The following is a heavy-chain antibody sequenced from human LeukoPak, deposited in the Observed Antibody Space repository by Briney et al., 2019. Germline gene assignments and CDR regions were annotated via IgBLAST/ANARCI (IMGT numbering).Heavy chain of an antibody. CDR3: ARVGYSLGQLLYYFYYMDV. J-gene: IGHJ6*03. CDR2: IYYSGST. CDR1: GGSINTYF. Sequence: PSETLSLTCTVSGGSINTYFWSWIRQPPGKGLEWIGYIYYSGSTNYNPSLTSRVTISVDTSKNQFSLKLSSVTAADTAVYYCARVGYSLGQLLYYFYYMDVWGKGTTVTVS. V-gene: IGHV4-59*01. D-gene: IGHD2-2*01.